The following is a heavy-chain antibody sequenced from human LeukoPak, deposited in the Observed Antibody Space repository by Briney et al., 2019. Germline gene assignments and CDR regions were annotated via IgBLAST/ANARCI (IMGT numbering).Heavy chain of an antibody. CDR2: IRGKPYGGTT. Sequence: GGSLRLSCTASGFTFDNYAMNWVRQAPGKGLEWLAFIRGKPYGGTTEYAASVKGRFTISRDNAKNSLYLQMNSLRAEDTAVYYCARDPGQIAVAGFDYWGQGTLVTVSS. D-gene: IGHD6-19*01. V-gene: IGHV3-49*04. CDR3: ARDPGQIAVAGFDY. J-gene: IGHJ4*02. CDR1: GFTFDNYA.